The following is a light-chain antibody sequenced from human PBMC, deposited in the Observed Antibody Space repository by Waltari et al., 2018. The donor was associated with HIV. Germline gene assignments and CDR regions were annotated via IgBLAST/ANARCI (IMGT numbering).Light chain of an antibody. V-gene: IGKV1-12*01. CDR1: QGISSY. Sequence: DIQMTQSPPSVSASVGDRDIITCRASQGISSYLAWYQQKPGKAPTLLIYEAPSLQSGVPSRFSGSGSGTEFTLTINSLQPEDFATYYCQQANSVPYTFGQGTEVE. J-gene: IGKJ2*01. CDR3: QQANSVPYT. CDR2: EAP.